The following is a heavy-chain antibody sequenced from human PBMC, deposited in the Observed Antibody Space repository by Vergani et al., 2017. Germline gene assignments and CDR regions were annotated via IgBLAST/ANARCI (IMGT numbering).Heavy chain of an antibody. CDR1: GGSFSGYY. J-gene: IGHJ5*02. CDR3: ARGRFGDLPVGWFDP. Sequence: QVQLQQWGAGLLKPSETLSLTCAVYGGSFSGYYWGWIRQPPGKGLEWIGSIYYSGSTYYNPSLKSRVTISVDTSKNQFSLKLSSVTAADTAVYYWARGRFGDLPVGWFDPWGQGTLVTVSS. D-gene: IGHD3-10*01. V-gene: IGHV4-34*01. CDR2: IYYSGST.